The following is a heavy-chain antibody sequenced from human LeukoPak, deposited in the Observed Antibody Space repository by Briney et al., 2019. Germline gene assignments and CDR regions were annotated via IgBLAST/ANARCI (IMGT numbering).Heavy chain of an antibody. CDR1: GFTFSSYA. CDR3: AKSPPCGGDCYSPYNWFDP. CDR2: ISGSGGST. J-gene: IGHJ5*02. V-gene: IGHV3-23*01. D-gene: IGHD2-21*02. Sequence: GGSLRLSCAASGFTFSSYAMSWVRQAPGKGLEWDSAISGSGGSTYYANSVKGRFTVSRDNSKNTLYLQMNSLRAEDTAVYYCAKSPPCGGDCYSPYNWFDPWGQGTLVTVSS.